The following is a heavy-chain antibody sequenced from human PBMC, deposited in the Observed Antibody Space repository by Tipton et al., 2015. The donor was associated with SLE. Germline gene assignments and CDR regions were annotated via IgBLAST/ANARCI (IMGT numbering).Heavy chain of an antibody. D-gene: IGHD2-2*01. CDR2: IYYSGST. J-gene: IGHJ3*02. V-gene: IGHV4-59*11. CDR1: GGSISSHY. Sequence: LRLSCTVSGGSISSHYWSWIRQPPGKGLEWIGYIYYSGSTNYNPSLKSRVTISVDTSKNQFSLKLSSVTAADTAVYYCARGEYSYCSSTSCYRWDAFNIWGQGTMVTVSS. CDR3: ARGEYSYCSSTSCYRWDAFNI.